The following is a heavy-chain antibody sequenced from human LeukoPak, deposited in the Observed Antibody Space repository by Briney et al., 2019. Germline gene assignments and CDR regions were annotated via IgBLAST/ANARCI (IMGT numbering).Heavy chain of an antibody. Sequence: PSETLSLTCAVYGGSFSGYYWSWIRQPPGKGLEWIGEINRSGSTNYNPSLKSRVTISVDTSKNQFSLKLSSVTAADTAVYYCARSPNLLFDYWGQGTLVTVSS. CDR2: INRSGST. J-gene: IGHJ4*02. V-gene: IGHV4-34*01. CDR3: ARSPNLLFDY. CDR1: GGSFSGYY.